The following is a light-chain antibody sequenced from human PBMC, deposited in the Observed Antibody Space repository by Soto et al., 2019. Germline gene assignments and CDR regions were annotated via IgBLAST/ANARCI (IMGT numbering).Light chain of an antibody. CDR1: QGIRKY. V-gene: IGKV1-27*01. Sequence: DIQMTQSPSSLSASVGDRVTITCRASQGIRKYLACYQQKPGKDPKLLIYAASTLLSGVPSRVSGSDSGTDFTLTIRSLQPEAVATYCCQRYNTGHPYTFGNGTKLEIK. CDR2: AAS. CDR3: QRYNTGHPYT. J-gene: IGKJ2*01.